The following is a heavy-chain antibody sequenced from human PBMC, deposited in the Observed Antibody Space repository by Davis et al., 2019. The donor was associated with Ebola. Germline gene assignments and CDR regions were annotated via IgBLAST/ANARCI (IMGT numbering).Heavy chain of an antibody. CDR2: MNPNSGNT. D-gene: IGHD3-22*01. V-gene: IGHV1-8*01. CDR3: ARRRWSSSGCIFS. CDR1: GYIFTSYD. Sequence: AASVKVSCKASGYIFTSYDINWVRQATGQGLEWMGWMNPNSGNTGYARKFQDRVTMTRDNSMNTAYMELSSLRSEDTAVYYCARRRWSSSGCIFSWGQGTMVTVSS. J-gene: IGHJ3*01.